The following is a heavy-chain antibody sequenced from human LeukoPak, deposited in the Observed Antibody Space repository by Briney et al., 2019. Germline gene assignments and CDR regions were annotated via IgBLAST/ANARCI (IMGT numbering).Heavy chain of an antibody. CDR2: IYYSGST. CDR3: ARRAVNYYFDY. J-gene: IGHJ4*02. Sequence: GSLRLSCAASGFTFSSYAMTWVRQPPGKGLEWIGSIYYSGSTYFNPSLKSRVTISVDTSKNQFSLKLTSVTAADTAVYYCARRAVNYYFDYWGQGTLVTVSS. CDR1: GFTFSSYA. V-gene: IGHV4-39*01. D-gene: IGHD4-23*01.